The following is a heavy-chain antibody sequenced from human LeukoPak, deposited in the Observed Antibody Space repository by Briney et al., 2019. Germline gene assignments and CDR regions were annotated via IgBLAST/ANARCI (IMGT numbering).Heavy chain of an antibody. V-gene: IGHV7-4-1*02. CDR1: GYTFTSCG. J-gene: IGHJ4*02. CDR2: INTNTGNP. CDR3: AKEGATPGLDFDY. D-gene: IGHD1-1*01. Sequence: ASVKVSCKASGYTFTSCGVSWVRQAPGQGLEWIGWINTNTGNPTYAPGFTGRFVFSLDTSVSTAYLQISSLKAEDTAVYYCAKEGATPGLDFDYWGQGTLVTVSS.